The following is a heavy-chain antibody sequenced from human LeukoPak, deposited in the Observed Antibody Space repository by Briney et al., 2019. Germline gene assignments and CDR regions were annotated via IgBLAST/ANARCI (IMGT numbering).Heavy chain of an antibody. CDR2: INWNGGST. D-gene: IGHD1-26*01. Sequence: GGSLRLSCAASGFTFDDYGMSWVRQAPGKGLDWVSGINWNGGSTGYADSVKGRFTISRDNAKNSLYLQMNSLRAEDTALYYCAREDILSIVGARPLDYWGQGTLVTVSS. V-gene: IGHV3-20*04. J-gene: IGHJ4*02. CDR1: GFTFDDYG. CDR3: AREDILSIVGARPLDY.